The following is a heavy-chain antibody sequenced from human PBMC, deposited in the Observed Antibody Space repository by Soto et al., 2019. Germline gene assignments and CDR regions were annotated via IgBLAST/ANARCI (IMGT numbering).Heavy chain of an antibody. Sequence: QMQLVQSGAEVKKTGSSVTVSCKALGNTFSYRYLHWVRQAPGQALEWMGWITPFSGDVHYAQQFQERVVLARDRSINAAYMRMSSLRSEDTAIYFCASGGAGSGPFTWELPDHWGQGTLVTVSS. D-gene: IGHD1-26*01. CDR2: ITPFSGDV. V-gene: IGHV1-45*02. J-gene: IGHJ4*02. CDR3: ASGGAGSGPFTWELPDH. CDR1: GNTFSYRY.